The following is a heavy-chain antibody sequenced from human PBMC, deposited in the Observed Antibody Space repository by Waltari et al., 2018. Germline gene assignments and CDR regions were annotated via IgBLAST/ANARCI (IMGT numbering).Heavy chain of an antibody. CDR3: ARHSSTEGWDY. CDR2: IYHSGST. Sequence: QVQLQESGPGLVKPSETLSLTCAVSGYSISSGYYWAWIRQPPGKGREWSGSIYHSGSTYYNPSIKSRVTISVDTYKNQFSLKLSSVTAADTAVYYCARHSSTEGWDYWGQGTLVTVSS. CDR1: GYSISSGYY. J-gene: IGHJ4*02. D-gene: IGHD6-13*01. V-gene: IGHV4-38-2*01.